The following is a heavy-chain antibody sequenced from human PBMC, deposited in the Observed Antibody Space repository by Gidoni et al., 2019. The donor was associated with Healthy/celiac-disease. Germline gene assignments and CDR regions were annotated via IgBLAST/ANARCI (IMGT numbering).Heavy chain of an antibody. V-gene: IGHV1-69*01. D-gene: IGHD5-12*01. Sequence: QVQLVQSGAEVQKPGSSVKVSCQASGGTFSSYAISWVRQAPGQGLEWMGGIIPIFGTANYAQKFQGRVTITADESTSSLRSEDTAVYYCARRWMAKITYYGMDVWGQGTTVTVSS. CDR1: GGTFSSYA. J-gene: IGHJ6*02. CDR3: ARRWMAKITYYGMDV. CDR2: IIPIFGTA.